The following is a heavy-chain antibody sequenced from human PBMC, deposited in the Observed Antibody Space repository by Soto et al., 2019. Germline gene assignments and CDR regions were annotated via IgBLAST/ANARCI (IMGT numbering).Heavy chain of an antibody. CDR2: IFHSGST. J-gene: IGHJ3*02. V-gene: IGHV4-30-2*01. Sequence: QVQMQESGSGLVKPSQTLSLTCAVSGGSISSATYSWSWIRQPPGKGLEWIGYIFHSGSTYYNPSLKSRVTISADMSKNQCSLKLSSVTAADTAVYYCARTVTDAFDIWGQGTMVTVSS. D-gene: IGHD4-4*01. CDR3: ARTVTDAFDI. CDR1: GGSISSATYS.